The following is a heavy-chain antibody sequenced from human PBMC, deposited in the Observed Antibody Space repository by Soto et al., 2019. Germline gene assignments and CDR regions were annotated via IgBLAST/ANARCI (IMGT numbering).Heavy chain of an antibody. V-gene: IGHV1-18*01. Sequence: GASVKVSGKASGYTFTSYGISWVRQAPGQGLEWMGWISAYNGNTNYAQKLQGRVTMTTDTSTSTAYMELRSLRSDDTAVYYCASDSSSSSAQDYYYYYGMDVWGQGTTVTVSS. J-gene: IGHJ6*02. D-gene: IGHD6-6*01. CDR2: ISAYNGNT. CDR1: GYTFTSYG. CDR3: ASDSSSSSAQDYYYYYGMDV.